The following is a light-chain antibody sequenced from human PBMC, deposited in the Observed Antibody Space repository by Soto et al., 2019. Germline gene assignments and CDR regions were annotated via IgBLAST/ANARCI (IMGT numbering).Light chain of an antibody. J-gene: IGKJ1*01. CDR2: GAS. CDR1: QSVSNN. V-gene: IGKV3-15*01. Sequence: EIVVTQSPATLSVSPGERATLSCRASQSVSNNLVWYQQKPGQAPRLLIYGASNRATGIPARFSGSGSGTEVTLTNSRLQSEDFAVYYCQQYNSWPPWSFGQGTKVEIK. CDR3: QQYNSWPPWS.